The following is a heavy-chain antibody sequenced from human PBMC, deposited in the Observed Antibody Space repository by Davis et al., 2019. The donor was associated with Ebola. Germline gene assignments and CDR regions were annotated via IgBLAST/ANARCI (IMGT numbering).Heavy chain of an antibody. CDR3: AKSTDGHYCSGTTCYCDS. CDR1: GGSISSGSYY. V-gene: IGHV4-61*09. J-gene: IGHJ5*01. Sequence: SETLSLTCTVSGGSISSGSYYWSWIRQPAGKGLEWIGHIYTSGSTNYNPSLKSRVTISVDTSKNQFSLKLSSVTAADTAVYYCAKSTDGHYCSGTTCYCDSWGRGTLVTVSS. D-gene: IGHD3-10*01. CDR2: IYTSGST.